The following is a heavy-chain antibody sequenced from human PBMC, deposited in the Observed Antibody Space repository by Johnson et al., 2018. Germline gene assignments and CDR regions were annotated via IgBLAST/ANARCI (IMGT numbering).Heavy chain of an antibody. D-gene: IGHD3-10*01. CDR2: ISSSGGST. CDR1: GFTFSDYY. J-gene: IGHJ6*02. CDR3: ARDNWNRSGSYYNDYYYYYGMDV. Sequence: QVQLVQSGGGLVKPGGSLRLSCAASGFTFSDYYMSWIRQAPGKGLEWVSYISSSGGSTYYAASVKGRFTISRDNSKNTLYLQMNSLRAEDTAVYYWARDNWNRSGSYYNDYYYYYGMDVWGQGTTVTVSS. V-gene: IGHV3-11*01.